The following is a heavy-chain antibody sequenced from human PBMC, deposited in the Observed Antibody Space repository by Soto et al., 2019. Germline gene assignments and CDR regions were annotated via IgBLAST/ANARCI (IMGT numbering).Heavy chain of an antibody. CDR2: ISSSGSTI. D-gene: IGHD6-13*01. V-gene: IGHV3-48*03. CDR3: TRGPRATSAGTSAH. CDR1: GFTFSSYE. Sequence: LRLSCAASGFTFSSYEMNWVRQAPGKGLEWVSYISSSGSTIYYADSVKGRFTISRDNAKDTLYLQMNDLRAEDSALYHCTRGPRATSAGTSAHWGQGTLVTVSS. J-gene: IGHJ4*02.